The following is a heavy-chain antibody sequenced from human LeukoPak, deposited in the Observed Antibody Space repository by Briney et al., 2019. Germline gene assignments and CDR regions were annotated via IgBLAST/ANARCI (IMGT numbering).Heavy chain of an antibody. CDR2: IYYSGST. V-gene: IGHV4-31*03. Sequence: SQTLSLTCTVSGGSISSGGYYWSWIRQHPGKGLEWIGYIYYSGSTNYNPSLKSRVTISVDTSKNQFSLKLSSVTAADTAVYYCARSGWELRHNDAFDIWGQGTMVTVSS. CDR3: ARSGWELRHNDAFDI. CDR1: GGSISSGGYY. J-gene: IGHJ3*02. D-gene: IGHD1-26*01.